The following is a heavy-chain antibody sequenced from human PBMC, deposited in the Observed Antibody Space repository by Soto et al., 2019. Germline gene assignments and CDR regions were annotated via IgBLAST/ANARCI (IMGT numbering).Heavy chain of an antibody. CDR3: ARERCDLGGRAV. J-gene: IGHJ6*02. CDR1: GYTFTSYD. Sequence: QVQLVQSGAEVKKPGASVKVSCKASGYTFTSYDIHWVRQATGQGLEWMGWENPNSGNTAYAQKFQGRVTMTRNTSISTAYMELRSLRSEDTAVYYCARERCDLGGRAVWGQGTTVTVSS. V-gene: IGHV1-8*01. D-gene: IGHD3-16*01. CDR2: ENPNSGNT.